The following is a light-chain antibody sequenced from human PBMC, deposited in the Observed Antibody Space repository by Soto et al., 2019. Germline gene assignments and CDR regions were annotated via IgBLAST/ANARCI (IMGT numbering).Light chain of an antibody. CDR1: QSIGDW. CDR3: QPFHNYPYT. Sequence: DIPMTQSPSTLSASVGDRVTITCRASQSIGDWVAWYQHKPGKAPHVLIYKSSTLESGVPSGFSGSGSASEFTLAVSALQPDDFATHDCQPFHNYPYTFGQGTKLVIK. V-gene: IGKV1-5*03. CDR2: KSS. J-gene: IGKJ2*01.